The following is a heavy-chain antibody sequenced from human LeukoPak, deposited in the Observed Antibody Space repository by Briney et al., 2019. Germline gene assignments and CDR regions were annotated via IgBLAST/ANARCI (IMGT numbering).Heavy chain of an antibody. J-gene: IGHJ4*02. Sequence: PGGSLRLSCAASGFTFSSYEMNWVRQAPGKGLEWVSYISSSGSTIYYADSVKGRFTISRDNAKNSLYLQMNSLRAEDTAVYYCARDILTGYYRRHFDYWGQGTLVTVSS. CDR3: ARDILTGYYRRHFDY. V-gene: IGHV3-48*03. D-gene: IGHD3-9*01. CDR2: ISSSGSTI. CDR1: GFTFSSYE.